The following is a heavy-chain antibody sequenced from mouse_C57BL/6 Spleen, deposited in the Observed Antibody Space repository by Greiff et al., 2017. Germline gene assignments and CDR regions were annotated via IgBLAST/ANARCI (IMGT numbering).Heavy chain of an antibody. Sequence: LQPGAELVRPGSSVKLSCKASGYTFTSYWMHWVKQRPIQGLEWIGNIDPSDSETHYNQKFKDKATLTVDKSSSTAYMQLSSLTSEDSAVYYCARSVQATGYFDVWGTGTTVTVSS. V-gene: IGHV1-52*01. CDR2: IDPSDSET. D-gene: IGHD1-1*01. CDR1: GYTFTSYW. CDR3: ARSVQATGYFDV. J-gene: IGHJ1*03.